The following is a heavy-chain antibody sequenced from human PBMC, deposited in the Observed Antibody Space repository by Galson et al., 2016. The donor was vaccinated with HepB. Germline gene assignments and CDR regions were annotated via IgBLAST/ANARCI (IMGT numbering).Heavy chain of an antibody. J-gene: IGHJ4*02. CDR1: GFTFSSHS. Sequence: SLRLSCAASGFTFSSHSMHWVRQAPGKGWEWVAVISYDGDKKYYADSVKGRFTISRDNSKTTLYLQMISLRAEDSALYYCAKDLTTVYYGSGSYHYEPFDYWGQGTLVAVTS. D-gene: IGHD3-10*01. CDR3: AKDLTTVYYGSGSYHYEPFDY. V-gene: IGHV3-30*18. CDR2: ISYDGDKK.